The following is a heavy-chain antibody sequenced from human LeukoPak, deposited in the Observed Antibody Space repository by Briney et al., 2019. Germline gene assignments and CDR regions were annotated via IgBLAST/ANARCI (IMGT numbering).Heavy chain of an antibody. J-gene: IGHJ4*02. V-gene: IGHV3-23*01. CDR1: GFTFSNYA. Sequence: GGSLRLSCAASGFTFSNYAMSWVRQAPGKGLEWVSAISGSGGSTYYADSVKGRFTISRDNSKNTLYLQMNSLRAEDTAVYYCATHYCSSTSCYRSYWGQGTLVTVSS. CDR3: ATHYCSSTSCYRSY. D-gene: IGHD2-2*02. CDR2: ISGSGGST.